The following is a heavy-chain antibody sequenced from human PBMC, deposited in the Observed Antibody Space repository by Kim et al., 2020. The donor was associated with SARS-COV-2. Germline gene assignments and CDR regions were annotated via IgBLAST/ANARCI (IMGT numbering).Heavy chain of an antibody. V-gene: IGHV3-48*02. Sequence: GGSLRLSCAASGFTFSSYSMNWVRQAPGKGLEWVSYISSSSSTIYYADSVKGRFTISRDNAKNSLYLQMNSLRDEDTAVYYCARDSHVLRFLEWSKERGYFDYWGQGTLVTVSS. D-gene: IGHD3-3*01. CDR2: ISSSSSTI. J-gene: IGHJ4*02. CDR1: GFTFSSYS. CDR3: ARDSHVLRFLEWSKERGYFDY.